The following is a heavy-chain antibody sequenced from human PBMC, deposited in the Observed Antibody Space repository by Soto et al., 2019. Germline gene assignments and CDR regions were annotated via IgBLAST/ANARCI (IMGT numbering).Heavy chain of an antibody. CDR3: ARGRGDCTNGICYERDPQVNNWFDP. D-gene: IGHD2-8*01. CDR2: INPSGVST. V-gene: IGHV1-46*01. J-gene: IGHJ5*02. CDR1: GFTISRYY. Sequence: ASVKVSCKASGFTISRYYMHWVRQDPEQGLEWMGLINPSGVSTNYAQKFQGRVTLTRDTSKNSLYLEMNSLRAEDTAVYYCARGRGDCTNGICYERDPQVNNWFDPWGQGTLVTVSS.